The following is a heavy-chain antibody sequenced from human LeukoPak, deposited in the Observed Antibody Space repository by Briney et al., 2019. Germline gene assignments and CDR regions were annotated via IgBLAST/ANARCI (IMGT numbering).Heavy chain of an antibody. D-gene: IGHD1-26*01. J-gene: IGHJ4*02. Sequence: ASVKVSCKASGYTFTGYYMHWVRQAPGQGLEWMGWINPNSGGTSYAQKFQGRVTMTRDTSISTAYMELSRLRSDDAAAYYCARLVDSGSYHFDYWGQGTLVTVSS. CDR1: GYTFTGYY. CDR2: INPNSGGT. V-gene: IGHV1-2*02. CDR3: ARLVDSGSYHFDY.